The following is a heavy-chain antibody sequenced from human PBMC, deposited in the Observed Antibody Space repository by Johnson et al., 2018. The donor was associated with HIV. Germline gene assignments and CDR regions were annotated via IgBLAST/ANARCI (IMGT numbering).Heavy chain of an antibody. J-gene: IGHJ3*02. CDR3: AKDMSGDPDAFDI. Sequence: VQLVESGGGVVQPGRSLRLSCAASGFKFDDYAMHWVRQVPGKGLEWVAGICWHSGSIGYAGSVKGRFTISRDNAKNSLYVQMNSLRAEDTALYYCAKDMSGDPDAFDIWGQGTMVTVSS. D-gene: IGHD4-17*01. CDR2: ICWHSGSI. V-gene: IGHV3-9*01. CDR1: GFKFDDYA.